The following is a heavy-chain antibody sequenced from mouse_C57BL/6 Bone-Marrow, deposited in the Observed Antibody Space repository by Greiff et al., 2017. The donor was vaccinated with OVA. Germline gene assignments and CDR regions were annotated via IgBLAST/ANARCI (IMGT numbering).Heavy chain of an antibody. Sequence: QVQLQQPGAELVMPGASVKLSCKASGYTFTSYWMHWVKQRPGQGLEWIGEIDPSDSYTNYNQKFKGKSTLTVDKSSSTAYMQLSSLTSEDSAVYYCAYYSNSEYFDVWGTGTTVTVSS. J-gene: IGHJ1*03. D-gene: IGHD2-5*01. CDR2: IDPSDSYT. CDR3: AYYSNSEYFDV. CDR1: GYTFTSYW. V-gene: IGHV1-69*01.